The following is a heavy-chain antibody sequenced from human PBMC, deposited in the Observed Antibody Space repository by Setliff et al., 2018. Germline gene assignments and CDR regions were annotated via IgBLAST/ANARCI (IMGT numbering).Heavy chain of an antibody. CDR1: GYTFTNYG. V-gene: IGHV1-18*01. Sequence: ASVKVSCKASGYTFTNYGITWVRQAPGQGLEWMGWINNYNTNTKYAQKLQGRVTMTTDTSTSTAYMDLRGLRSDDTAVYYCAISTLSICSGGSCPNAFDVWGQGTMVTVSS. D-gene: IGHD2-15*01. CDR3: AISTLSICSGGSCPNAFDV. J-gene: IGHJ3*01. CDR2: INNYNTNT.